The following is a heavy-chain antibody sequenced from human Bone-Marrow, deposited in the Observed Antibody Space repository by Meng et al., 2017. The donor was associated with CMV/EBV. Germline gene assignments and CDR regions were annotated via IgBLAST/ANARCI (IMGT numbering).Heavy chain of an antibody. D-gene: IGHD2-8*02. V-gene: IGHV4-39*07. CDR2: INHSGST. J-gene: IGHJ6*02. CDR3: ARARLQSGRKIGRYYYGMDV. Sequence: SETLSLTCTVSGDSISSSIYYWGWIRQPPGKGLEWIGEINHSGSTNYNPSLKSRVTISVDTSKNQFSLKLSSVTAADTAVYYCARARLQSGRKIGRYYYGMDVWGQGTTVTVSS. CDR1: GDSISSSIYY.